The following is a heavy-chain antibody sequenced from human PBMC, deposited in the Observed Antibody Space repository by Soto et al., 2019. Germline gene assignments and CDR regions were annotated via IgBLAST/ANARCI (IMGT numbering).Heavy chain of an antibody. Sequence: GESLKISCKGSGYSFTSYWIGWVRQMPGKGLEWMGIIYPGDSDTRYSPSFQGQVTISAAKSISTAYLQWSSLKASDTAMYYCARPGQLVRFGIRRMVDAFDIWGQGTMVTVSS. J-gene: IGHJ3*02. CDR2: IYPGDSDT. CDR1: GYSFTSYW. CDR3: ARPGQLVRFGIRRMVDAFDI. D-gene: IGHD6-6*01. V-gene: IGHV5-51*01.